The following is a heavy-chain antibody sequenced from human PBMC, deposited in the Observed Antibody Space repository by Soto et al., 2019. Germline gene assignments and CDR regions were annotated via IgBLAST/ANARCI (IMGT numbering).Heavy chain of an antibody. CDR2: IYYSGSA. J-gene: IGHJ5*02. V-gene: IGHV4-59*01. CDR3: ARSSSGYYNWFDP. D-gene: IGHD6-13*01. Sequence: SETLSLTCTVSDDSISSYYWNWIRQPPGKGLEWIGYIYYSGSANYNPSLKGRVTISVDTSKNQFSLKLSSVTAADTAVYYCARSSSGYYNWFDPWGQGTLVTVSS. CDR1: DDSISSYY.